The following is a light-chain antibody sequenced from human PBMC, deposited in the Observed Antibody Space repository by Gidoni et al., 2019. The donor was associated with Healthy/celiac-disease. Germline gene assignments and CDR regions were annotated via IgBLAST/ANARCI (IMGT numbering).Light chain of an antibody. CDR1: QSVLYSSNNKNY. J-gene: IGKJ2*01. CDR2: WAS. V-gene: IGKV4-1*01. Sequence: DIVMTQSQDSLAESLGESATINCKSSQSVLYSSNNKNYLAWYQQKPGQPPKLLIYWASTRESGVPDRFSGSGSGTDFTLTISSLQAEDVAVYYCQQYYSTLYTFGQGTKLEIK. CDR3: QQYYSTLYT.